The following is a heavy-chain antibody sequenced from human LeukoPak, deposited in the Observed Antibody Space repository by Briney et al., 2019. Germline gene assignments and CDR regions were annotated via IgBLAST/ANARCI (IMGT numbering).Heavy chain of an antibody. Sequence: AAVKLSCTASGYTFTNYGINWVRQPPGQGLEWMGGIIPIFGTANYAQKFQGRVTITADESTSTAYMELSSLRSEDTAVYYCARDRDGYKNNWFDPWGQESLASVSS. V-gene: IGHV1-69*13. CDR2: IIPIFGTA. J-gene: IGHJ5*01. CDR3: ARDRDGYKNNWFDP. D-gene: IGHD5-24*01. CDR1: GYTFTNYG.